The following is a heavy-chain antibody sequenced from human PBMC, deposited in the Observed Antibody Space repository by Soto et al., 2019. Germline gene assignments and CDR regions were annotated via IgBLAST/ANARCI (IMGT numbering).Heavy chain of an antibody. CDR3: AGDQGYYYSGMDV. CDR2: IYTSGST. V-gene: IGHV4-4*07. CDR1: GGSISDYY. J-gene: IGHJ6*02. Sequence: QVQLQESGPGLVKPSETLSLTCTISGGSISDYYWTWVRQAAGMGLEWIGRIYTSGSTTSNPSLKSRVTISVDTSRNQLSLKLTSVTAADTAVYFCAGDQGYYYSGMDVWGQGTTVTFSS.